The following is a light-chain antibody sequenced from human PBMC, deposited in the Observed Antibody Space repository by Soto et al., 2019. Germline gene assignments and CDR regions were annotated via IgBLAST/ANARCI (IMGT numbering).Light chain of an antibody. CDR3: QQYNNWPPIT. CDR2: DTS. J-gene: IGKJ5*01. Sequence: EIVMTQSPATLSVSPGQRATLPCMCSQSVSIKLAWYQQKPGQAPRLLIYDTSTRATGIPARFSGSGSGTEFTLTISSLQSEDFAVYYCQQYNNWPPITFGQGTRLEIK. V-gene: IGKV3-15*01. CDR1: QSVSIK.